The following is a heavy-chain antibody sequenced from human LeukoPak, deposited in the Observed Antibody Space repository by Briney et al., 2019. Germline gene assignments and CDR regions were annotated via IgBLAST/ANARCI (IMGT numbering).Heavy chain of an antibody. Sequence: SETLSLTCTVSGGSISSGDYYWSWIRQPPGKGLEWIGYIYYSGSTYYNPPLKSRVTISVDTSKNQFSLKLSSVTAADTAVYYCARGGGFGAFDYWGQGTLVTVSS. D-gene: IGHD3-10*01. CDR3: ARGGGFGAFDY. J-gene: IGHJ4*02. CDR1: GGSISSGDYY. CDR2: IYYSGST. V-gene: IGHV4-30-4*01.